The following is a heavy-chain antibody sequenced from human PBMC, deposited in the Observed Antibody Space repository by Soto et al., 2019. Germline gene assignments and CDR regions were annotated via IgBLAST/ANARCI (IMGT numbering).Heavy chain of an antibody. V-gene: IGHV4-34*01. CDR2: INHSGST. CDR1: GGSFSGYY. D-gene: IGHD2-15*01. CDR3: ARGKKVVGYIRHYFDY. Sequence: SETLSLTCAVYGGSFSGYYWSWIRQPPGKGLEWIGEINHSGSTNYNPSLKSRVTISVDTSKNQFSLKLSSVTAADTAVYYCARGKKVVGYIRHYFDYWGQGTLVTVSS. J-gene: IGHJ4*02.